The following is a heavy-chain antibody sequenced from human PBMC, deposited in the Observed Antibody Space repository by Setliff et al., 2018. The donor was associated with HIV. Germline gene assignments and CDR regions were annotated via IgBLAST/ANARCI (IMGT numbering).Heavy chain of an antibody. D-gene: IGHD3-10*01. CDR3: ARLLRGGGDYFDY. CDR2: ISRSGNTI. J-gene: IGHJ4*02. CDR1: GFTFSYSA. V-gene: IGHV3-48*03. Sequence: PGGSLRLSCVASGFTFSYSAMTWVRQAPGTGLEWVSYISRSGNTIYYADSVKGRFTISRDNAKNSLFLQVNSLRAEDTAIYYCARLLRGGGDYFDYWGQGTLVTVSS.